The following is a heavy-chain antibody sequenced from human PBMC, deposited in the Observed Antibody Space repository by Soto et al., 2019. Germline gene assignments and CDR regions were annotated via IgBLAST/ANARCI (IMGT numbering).Heavy chain of an antibody. CDR2: IDPSDSYT. CDR1: GYSFTSYW. CDR3: ARHSDSLDFWSGYTY. J-gene: IGHJ4*02. Sequence: GESLKISCKGSGYSFTSYWISWVRQMPGKGLEWMGRIDPSDSYTNYSPSFQGHVTISADKSISTAYLQWSSLKASDTAMYYCARHSDSLDFWSGYTYWGQGTMVTVYS. D-gene: IGHD3-3*01. V-gene: IGHV5-10-1*01.